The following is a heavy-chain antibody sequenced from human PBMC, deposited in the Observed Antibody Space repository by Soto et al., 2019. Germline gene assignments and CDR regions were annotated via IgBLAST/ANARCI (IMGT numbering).Heavy chain of an antibody. V-gene: IGHV4-39*01. CDR3: ARHPRGPYDSSGLPLYFDY. CDR1: GGSISSSSYY. J-gene: IGHJ4*02. Sequence: QLQLQESGPGLVKPSETLSLTCTVSGGSISSSSYYWGWIRQPPGKGLEWIGSIYYSGSTYYNPSLKSRVTISVDTSKNQFSLKLSSVTAADTAVYYCARHPRGPYDSSGLPLYFDYWGQGTLVTVSS. D-gene: IGHD3-22*01. CDR2: IYYSGST.